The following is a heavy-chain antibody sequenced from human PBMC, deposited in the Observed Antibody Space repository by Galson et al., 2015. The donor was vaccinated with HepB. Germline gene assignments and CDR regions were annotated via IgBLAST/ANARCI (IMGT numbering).Heavy chain of an antibody. CDR1: GSTFLSYD. J-gene: IGHJ5*02. CDR2: MHPNSGNT. Sequence: QSGAAVKKPGESLKISCKASGSTFLSYDINWVRQASGQGLEWMGWMHPNSGNTGYAPTFQGRVTITRNTSISTAYMELSSLTSEDTAVYYCARSPPLLRCVEWSLYEAEGNWFDPWGQGTLVIVSS. V-gene: IGHV1-8*01. D-gene: IGHD3-3*01. CDR3: ARSPPLLRCVEWSLYEAEGNWFDP.